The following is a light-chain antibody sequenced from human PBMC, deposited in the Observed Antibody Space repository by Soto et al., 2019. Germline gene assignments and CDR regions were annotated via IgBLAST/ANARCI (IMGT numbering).Light chain of an antibody. Sequence: EIVMTQSPATLSVSPGERATVSCRASQGVSSNLAWYQQKPGQAPRLLIYGASTRATGFPVRFSGSGSGTEFTLTISSLQSEDFAVYYCQHYNNWPPWTFGQGTKVEIK. V-gene: IGKV3-15*01. J-gene: IGKJ1*01. CDR2: GAS. CDR3: QHYNNWPPWT. CDR1: QGVSSN.